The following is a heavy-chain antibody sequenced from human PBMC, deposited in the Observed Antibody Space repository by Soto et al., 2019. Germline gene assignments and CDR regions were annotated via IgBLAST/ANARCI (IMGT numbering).Heavy chain of an antibody. CDR1: GGSFSGYY. CDR3: ARVAFRTGTTSWGRSWFDP. Sequence: SETLSLTCAVYGGSFSGYYWSWIRQPPGKGLEWIGEINHSGSTNYNPSLKSRVTISVDTSKNQFSLKLSSVTAADTAVYYCARVAFRTGTTSWGRSWFDPWGQGTLVTVSS. D-gene: IGHD1-1*01. J-gene: IGHJ5*02. CDR2: INHSGST. V-gene: IGHV4-34*01.